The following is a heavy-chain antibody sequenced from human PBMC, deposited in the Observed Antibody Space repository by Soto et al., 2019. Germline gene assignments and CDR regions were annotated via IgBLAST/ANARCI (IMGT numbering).Heavy chain of an antibody. D-gene: IGHD6-19*01. CDR2: IIPIFGKP. Sequence: ASVKVSCKASGDTFSSYTISWVRQAPGHGLEWMGGIIPIFGKPNQAQKFQDRVTISANESTSTAYMELSSLRSDDTAVYYCATTSSGRSIYWSLDLWGRGTLVTVSS. CDR1: GDTFSSYT. J-gene: IGHJ2*01. V-gene: IGHV1-69*13. CDR3: ATTSSGRSIYWSLDL.